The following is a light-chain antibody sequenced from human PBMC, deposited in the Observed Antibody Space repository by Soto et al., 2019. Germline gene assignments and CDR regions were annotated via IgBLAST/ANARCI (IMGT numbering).Light chain of an antibody. CDR1: SSDVGSYNL. CDR2: EGS. Sequence: QSALTQPASVSGSPGQSITISCTGTSSDVGSYNLVSWYQQHPGKAPKLMIYEGSTRPSGVSNRFSGSKSGNTASLTISGLQAEDEADYYCCSYAGSSTLGVFGTGTKLTVL. J-gene: IGLJ1*01. CDR3: CSYAGSSTLGV. V-gene: IGLV2-23*01.